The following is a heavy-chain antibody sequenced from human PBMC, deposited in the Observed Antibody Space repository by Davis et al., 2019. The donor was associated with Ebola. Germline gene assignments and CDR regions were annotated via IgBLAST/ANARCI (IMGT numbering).Heavy chain of an antibody. CDR3: AISSSLDYYYYYGMDV. CDR2: IYCSGST. V-gene: IGHV4-39*01. J-gene: IGHJ6*02. CDR1: GGSISSSSYY. Sequence: SETLSLTCTVSGGSISSSSYYWGWIRQPPGKGLEWIGSIYCSGSTYYNPSLKSRVTISVDTSKNQFYLKLSSVTAADTAVYYCAISSSLDYYYYYGMDVWGQGTTVTVSS. D-gene: IGHD6-6*01.